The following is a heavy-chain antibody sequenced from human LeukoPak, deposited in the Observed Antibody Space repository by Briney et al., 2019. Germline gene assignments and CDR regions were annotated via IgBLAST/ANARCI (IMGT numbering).Heavy chain of an antibody. CDR1: GFTFSSYS. D-gene: IGHD1-26*01. CDR2: ISSSSSYI. J-gene: IGHJ6*02. V-gene: IGHV3-21*01. Sequence: PGGSLRLPCAASGFTFSSYSMNWVRQAPGEGLEWVSSISSSSSYIYYADSVKGRFSISRDNAKNTLYLQMNSLRAEDTAVYYCARELDIVGATRSYGMDVWGQGTTVTVSS. CDR3: ARELDIVGATRSYGMDV.